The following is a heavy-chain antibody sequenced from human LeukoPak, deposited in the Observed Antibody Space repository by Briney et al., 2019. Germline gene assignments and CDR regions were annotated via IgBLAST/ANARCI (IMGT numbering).Heavy chain of an antibody. J-gene: IGHJ5*02. D-gene: IGHD2-2*01. CDR3: GGETGYCSCTSCPYNWFDP. CDR1: GFTFSSYW. CDR2: IKQDGSEK. Sequence: GGSLRLSCAASGFTFSSYWMSWVRQAPGKGLEWVANIKQDGSEKYYVDSVKGRFTISRDNAKNSLYLQMNSLRAEDTAVYYCGGETGYCSCTSCPYNWFDPWGQGTLVTVSS. V-gene: IGHV3-7*05.